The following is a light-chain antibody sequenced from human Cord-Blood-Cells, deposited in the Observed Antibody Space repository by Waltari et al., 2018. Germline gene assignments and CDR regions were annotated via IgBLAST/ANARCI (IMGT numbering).Light chain of an antibody. CDR1: SSDVGGYNY. CDR3: SSYTSSSTLVV. Sequence: QSALTQPASVSGSPGQSITISCTGTSSDVGGYNYVSWYQQHTGKAPKLMIYDVSNPPSGVSNRFSGSTSGNTASLTISGLQAEDEAYYYCSSYTSSSTLVVFGTGTKVTVL. V-gene: IGLV2-14*01. CDR2: DVS. J-gene: IGLJ1*01.